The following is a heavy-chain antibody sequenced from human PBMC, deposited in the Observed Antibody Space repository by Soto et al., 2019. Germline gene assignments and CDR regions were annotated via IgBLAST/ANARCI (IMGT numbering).Heavy chain of an antibody. CDR3: ARDASYYSLWTGYYPSRNGMDV. Sequence: QVQVVESGGGVVQPGRSLRLSCAAAGFTFSSFGMHWVRQAPGKGLEWVSLIWYDGSKKSYGDSVKGRCTISRDNSRNQVYLQMNSLRAGDTTVYYCARDASYYSLWTGYYPSRNGMDVWGQGTTVTVSS. CDR1: GFTFSSFG. CDR2: IWYDGSKK. D-gene: IGHD3-3*01. V-gene: IGHV3-33*01. J-gene: IGHJ6*02.